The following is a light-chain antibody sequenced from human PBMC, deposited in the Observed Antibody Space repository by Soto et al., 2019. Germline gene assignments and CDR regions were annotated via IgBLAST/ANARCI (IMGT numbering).Light chain of an antibody. CDR1: SSDVGAYNY. V-gene: IGLV2-8*01. Sequence: QSALTQPPSAYGSPGQSVTISCTGSSSDVGAYNYVAWYQQRPVKAPKLMISDVNKLPSGVPDRFSASKSGNTASLTVSGLQAEHEADYYCSSYTSANTYVFGTGTKVTVL. J-gene: IGLJ1*01. CDR2: DVN. CDR3: SSYTSANTYV.